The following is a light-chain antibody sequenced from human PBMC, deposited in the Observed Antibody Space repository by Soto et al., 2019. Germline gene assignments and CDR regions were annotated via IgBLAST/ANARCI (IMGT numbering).Light chain of an antibody. CDR1: KIGSKI. J-gene: IGLJ1*01. V-gene: IGLV3-21*02. CDR2: DAT. Sequence: SARTQRPTVSAAPGRTAESACGGDKIGSKIVHWYKQRPGQAPVAVVFDATDRPSGIPDRISASRSGDTATLTISRVDAGDEADYFCQVWASTAEFFGLGSGTKVT. CDR3: QVWASTAEFFG.